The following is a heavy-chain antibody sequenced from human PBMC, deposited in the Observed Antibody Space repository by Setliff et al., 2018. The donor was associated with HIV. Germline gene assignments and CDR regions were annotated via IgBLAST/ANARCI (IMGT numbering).Heavy chain of an antibody. D-gene: IGHD4-17*01. V-gene: IGHV4-34*01. Sequence: TLSLTCTVYGGSFSNYYTNWIRQPPGKGLEWIGELSPSGTTRSNPSLQSRVTISLDTSSNQFSLKLTSVTAADTAMYYCASFFVTTVTNQDYWGQGTPVTVSS. CDR1: GGSFSNYY. J-gene: IGHJ4*02. CDR3: ASFFVTTVTNQDY. CDR2: LSPSGTT.